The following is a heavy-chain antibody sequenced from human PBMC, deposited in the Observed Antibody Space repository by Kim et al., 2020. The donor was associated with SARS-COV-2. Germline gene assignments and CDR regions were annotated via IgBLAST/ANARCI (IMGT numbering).Heavy chain of an antibody. V-gene: IGHV4-31*03. Sequence: SETLSLTCTVSGGSISSGGYYWSWIRQHPGKGLEWIGYIYYSGSTYYNPSLKSRVTISVDTSKNQFSLKLSSVTAADTAVYYCARGPSIAAARLVQTGGMDVWGQGTTVTVSS. CDR1: GGSISSGGYY. CDR2: IYYSGST. CDR3: ARGPSIAAARLVQTGGMDV. D-gene: IGHD6-13*01. J-gene: IGHJ6*02.